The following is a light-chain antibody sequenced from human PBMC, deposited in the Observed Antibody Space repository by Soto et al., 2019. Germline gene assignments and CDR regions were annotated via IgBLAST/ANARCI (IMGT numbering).Light chain of an antibody. CDR2: GTS. CDR3: QQANSFPWT. V-gene: IGKV1-12*02. CDR1: QRISRW. Sequence: EIQMTQSPSSVSASIGDRVTITCRASQRISRWLAWYQQKPGKAPNLLIYGTSTLQSGVPSRFSGGGSGTAFTLTISSLQPEDFATYYCQQANSFPWTFGQGTKVEIK. J-gene: IGKJ1*01.